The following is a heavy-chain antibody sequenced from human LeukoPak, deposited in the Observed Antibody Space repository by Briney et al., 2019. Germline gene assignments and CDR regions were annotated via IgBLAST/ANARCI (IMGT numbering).Heavy chain of an antibody. V-gene: IGHV4-59*01. CDR3: ATGYSSTWYYFDY. CDR1: GDSISSYY. J-gene: IGHJ4*02. D-gene: IGHD6-13*01. CDR2: IYHSGST. Sequence: SETLSLTCTVSGDSISSYYWSWIRQPPGKGLEWIGYIYHSGSTNYNPCLKSRVTISADTSKDQFSLKLASVTAADTAVYYCATGYSSTWYYFDYWGQGTLVTVSS.